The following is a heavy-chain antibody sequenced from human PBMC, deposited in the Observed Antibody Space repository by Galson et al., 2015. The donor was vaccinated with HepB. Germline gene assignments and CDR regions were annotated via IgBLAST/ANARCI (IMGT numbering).Heavy chain of an antibody. Sequence: VKVSCKVSGYTFTDYHMHWVQQAPGKGLGWMGLVDPEDGETIYAEKFQGRVTITADTSTDTAYMELSSLRSEDTAVYYCATDRVVSSTTQHWGQGTLVTVSS. D-gene: IGHD6-13*01. CDR3: ATDRVVSSTTQH. V-gene: IGHV1-69-2*01. J-gene: IGHJ1*01. CDR1: GYTFTDYH. CDR2: VDPEDGET.